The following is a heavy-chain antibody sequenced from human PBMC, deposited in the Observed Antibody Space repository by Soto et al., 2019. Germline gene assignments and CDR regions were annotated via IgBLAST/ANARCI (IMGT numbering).Heavy chain of an antibody. CDR1: GFRFSRYA. V-gene: IGHV3-23*01. Sequence: QLLESGGGLAQPGGSLRLSCAASGFRFSRYAMSWVRQAPGKGLERVSTISGSGADSYDADSVKGRFIISRDNSKNTPRPQKKRPKADDTGVNLRAKEYGVSGKTGGGFHIWGQGTVVTVSS. CDR2: ISGSGADS. CDR3: AKEYGVSGKTGGGFHI. D-gene: IGHD4-17*01. J-gene: IGHJ3*02.